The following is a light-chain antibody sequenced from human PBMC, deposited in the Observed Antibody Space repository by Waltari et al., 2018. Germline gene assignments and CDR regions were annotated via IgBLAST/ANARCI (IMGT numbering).Light chain of an antibody. Sequence: QFVLTQPPSVSGTPGQRVTISCSGRTPNIGDNPVNWYQQFPRTAPQLLIYTNDQRPSGVPDRFSGSKSGNSASLAISALQSEDEADYYCASWDDNLSAWVFGGGTKLSVL. CDR2: TND. V-gene: IGLV1-44*01. J-gene: IGLJ3*02. CDR1: TPNIGDNP. CDR3: ASWDDNLSAWV.